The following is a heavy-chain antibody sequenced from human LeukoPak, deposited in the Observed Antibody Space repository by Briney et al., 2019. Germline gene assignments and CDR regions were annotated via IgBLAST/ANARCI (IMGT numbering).Heavy chain of an antibody. D-gene: IGHD3-22*01. V-gene: IGHV3-48*04. CDR2: ISSSSSTI. CDR3: ARTYYYDSSDAFDI. Sequence: GSLRLSCAASGFTFSSYSMNWVRQAPGKGLEWVSYISSSSSTIYYADSVKGRFTISRDNAKNSLYLQMNSLRAEDTAVYYCARTYYYDSSDAFDIWGQGTMVTVSS. J-gene: IGHJ3*02. CDR1: GFTFSSYS.